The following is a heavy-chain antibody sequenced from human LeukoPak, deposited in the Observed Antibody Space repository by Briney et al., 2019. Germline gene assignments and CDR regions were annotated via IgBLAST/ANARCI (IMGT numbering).Heavy chain of an antibody. V-gene: IGHV1-46*01. CDR1: GYTVTSYY. CDR3: ARDQVGASLDY. J-gene: IGHJ4*02. CDR2: ISPSGGGT. D-gene: IGHD1-26*01. Sequence: ASVKVSCKASGYTVTSYYMHWVRQAPGQGLEWMGIISPSGGGTTYAQKFQGRVTMTRDMSTSTVYMEVSSLKSEDTAVYYCARDQVGASLDYWGQGTLVTVSS.